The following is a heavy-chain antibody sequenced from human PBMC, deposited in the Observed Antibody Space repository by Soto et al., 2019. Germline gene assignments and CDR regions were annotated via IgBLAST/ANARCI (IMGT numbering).Heavy chain of an antibody. V-gene: IGHV4-30-4*08. CDR2: IDLTGRT. CDR3: ARFSSLDKDYVVDV. J-gene: IGHJ6*02. D-gene: IGHD6-19*01. CDR1: GGSISSGDCY. Sequence: QVQLQESGPGLVTPSQTLSLTCTVSGGSISSGDCYWSWIRQPPGKGLEWIGYIDLTGRTYYNPSLKSRLAVSVDTSKNQFSLTLSSVTAADTAVYFCARFSSLDKDYVVDVWGQGIMVTVSS.